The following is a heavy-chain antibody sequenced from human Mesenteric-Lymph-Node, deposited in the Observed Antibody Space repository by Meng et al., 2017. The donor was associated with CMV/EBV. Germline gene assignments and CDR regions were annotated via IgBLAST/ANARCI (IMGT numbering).Heavy chain of an antibody. D-gene: IGHD1-14*01. CDR1: GFIFSSYW. V-gene: IGHV3-74*01. J-gene: IGHJ3*01. CDR3: ARDRDRGDAFDF. Sequence: GGSLRLSCAASGFIFSSYWMHWVRQAPGKGLVWVSRINSDGSSTSYADSVKGRFTISRDNSKNTLYLQMSSLRAEDTAVYYCARDRDRGDAFDFWGQGTMVTVSS. CDR2: INSDGSST.